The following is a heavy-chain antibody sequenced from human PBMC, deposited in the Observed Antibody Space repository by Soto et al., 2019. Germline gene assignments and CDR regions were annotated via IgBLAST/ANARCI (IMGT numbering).Heavy chain of an antibody. CDR3: ARGGHIAVVTASFDY. V-gene: IGHV1-46*02. CDR2: IHPSGGGT. J-gene: IGHJ4*02. Sequence: GASVKVSCKPSGYTFNTYYLHWLRQAPGQALEWMGVIHPSGGGTTYAQKFLGRATVTRDTSTTTVFMELSSLRSDDTAVYYCARGGHIAVVTASFDYWGQGTLVTVSS. CDR1: GYTFNTYY. D-gene: IGHD2-21*02.